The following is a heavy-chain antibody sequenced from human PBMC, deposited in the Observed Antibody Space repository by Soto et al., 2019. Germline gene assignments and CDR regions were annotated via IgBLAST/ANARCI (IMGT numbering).Heavy chain of an antibody. CDR1: GFKFNTFT. J-gene: IGHJ1*01. V-gene: IGHV3-30-3*01. CDR2: ISHDGSHK. CDR3: ATWEERYFQD. Sequence: QVQLAESGGGVVQPGRSLRLSCAASGFKFNTFTMHWVRQAPGKGLEWVAVISHDGSHKYYADSVKGRFNVSRDDSKNTLYLQMNSLRVEDTAIYYCATWEERYFQDWGQGTLVTVSS. D-gene: IGHD1-26*01.